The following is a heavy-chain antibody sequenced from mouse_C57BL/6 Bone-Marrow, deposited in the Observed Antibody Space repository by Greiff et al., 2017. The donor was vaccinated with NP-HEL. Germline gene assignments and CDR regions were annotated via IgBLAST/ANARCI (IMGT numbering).Heavy chain of an antibody. V-gene: IGHV5-6*01. J-gene: IGHJ2*01. CDR2: ISSGGSYT. CDR3: ASVDGYYTDY. Sequence: EVKLMESGGDLVKPGGSLKLSCAASGFTFSSYGMSWVRQTPDKRLEWVATISSGGSYTYYPDSVKGRFTISRDNAKNTLYLQMSSLKSEDTAMYYCASVDGYYTDYWGQGTTLTVSS. D-gene: IGHD2-3*01. CDR1: GFTFSSYG.